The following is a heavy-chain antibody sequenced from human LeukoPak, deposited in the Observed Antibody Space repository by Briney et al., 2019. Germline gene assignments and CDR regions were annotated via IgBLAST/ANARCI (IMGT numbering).Heavy chain of an antibody. Sequence: GASVKVSCKASGGTFSNYAINWVRQAPGPGLEWMGGIIPIFGTANYAQKFQGRVTMTRDTSTSTVYMELSSLRSEDTAVYYCARERYCSGGSCYPVSDYWGQGTLVTVSS. V-gene: IGHV1-69*05. D-gene: IGHD2-15*01. CDR1: GGTFSNYA. J-gene: IGHJ4*02. CDR2: IIPIFGTA. CDR3: ARERYCSGGSCYPVSDY.